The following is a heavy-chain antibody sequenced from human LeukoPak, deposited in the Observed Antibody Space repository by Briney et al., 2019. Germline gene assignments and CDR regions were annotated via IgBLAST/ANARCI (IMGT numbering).Heavy chain of an antibody. Sequence: SVKVSCKASGGTFSSYAISWVRQAPGQGLEWMGRIIPILGIANYAQKFQGRVTITADKSTSTAYMELSSLRSEDTAVYYCARGYSYAEVPNSDYWGQGTLVTVSS. CDR1: GGTFSSYA. V-gene: IGHV1-69*04. CDR2: IIPILGIA. J-gene: IGHJ4*02. D-gene: IGHD5-18*01. CDR3: ARGYSYAEVPNSDY.